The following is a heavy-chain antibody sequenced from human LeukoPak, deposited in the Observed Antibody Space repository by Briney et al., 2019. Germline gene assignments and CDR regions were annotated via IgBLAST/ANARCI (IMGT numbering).Heavy chain of an antibody. CDR2: IIPIFGTA. J-gene: IGHJ4*02. D-gene: IGHD7-27*01. CDR1: GGTFTSYA. CDR3: SGVGPNLGFDY. V-gene: IGHV1-69*13. Sequence: GASVKVSCKASGGTFTSYAISWVRQAPGQGLEWLGGIIPIFGTANYAQKFQGRVTITADESTSTAYMDVSGLRSAETAGYRCSGVGPNLGFDYWGQRTLVTVSS.